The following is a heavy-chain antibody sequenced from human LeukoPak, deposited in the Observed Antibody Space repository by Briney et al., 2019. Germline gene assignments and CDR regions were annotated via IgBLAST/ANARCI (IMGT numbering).Heavy chain of an antibody. CDR1: GGSISSGGFY. J-gene: IGHJ6*03. V-gene: IGHV4-31*03. Sequence: SETLSLTCIVSGGSISSGGFYWSWIRQHPGEGPEWIGYIYYSGTTYYNPSLKSRVTISVDTSTNQFYLRLSSMTAADTAVYYGARVWVNAGGYHFYMDVWGKGTTVTVSS. CDR2: IYYSGTT. D-gene: IGHD3-16*01. CDR3: ARVWVNAGGYHFYMDV.